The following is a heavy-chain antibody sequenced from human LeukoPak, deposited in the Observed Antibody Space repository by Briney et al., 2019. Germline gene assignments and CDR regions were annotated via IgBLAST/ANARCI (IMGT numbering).Heavy chain of an antibody. J-gene: IGHJ4*02. CDR2: IKQDGSEK. Sequence: GGSLRLSCAASGFTFSSYWMSWVRQAPGKGLEWVANIKQDGSEKYYVDSVKGRFTISRDNAKNSLYLQMNSLRAEDTAVYYCARDIAVAGTPVYFDYWGQGTLVTVSS. CDR3: ARDIAVAGTPVYFDY. D-gene: IGHD6-19*01. CDR1: GFTFSSYW. V-gene: IGHV3-7*01.